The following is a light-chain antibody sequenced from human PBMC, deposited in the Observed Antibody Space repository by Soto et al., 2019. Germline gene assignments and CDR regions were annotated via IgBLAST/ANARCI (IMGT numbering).Light chain of an antibody. CDR3: QQSYSTPLT. CDR2: AAS. CDR1: QSISSN. J-gene: IGKJ4*01. Sequence: DIQITQSPSSLSSSVGDRVTITCRAIQSISSNLNWYQQKPGKAPKLLIYAASSLQSGVPSRFSGGGPGTDFTLTISSLQPEDFATYSCQQSYSTPLTFGGGTKV. V-gene: IGKV1-39*01.